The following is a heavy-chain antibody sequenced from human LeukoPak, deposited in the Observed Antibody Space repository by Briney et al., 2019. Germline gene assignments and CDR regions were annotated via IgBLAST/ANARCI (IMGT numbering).Heavy chain of an antibody. V-gene: IGHV1-2*02. D-gene: IGHD2-2*01. CDR2: INPNSGGT. CDR1: GYTFTGHY. Sequence: ASVKVSCKASGYTFTGHYMHWVRQAPGQGLEWMGWINPNSGGTNYAQKFQGRVTMTRDTFISTAYMELSRLRSDDTAVYYCARSSHLYCSSTSCEDWGQGTLVTVSS. J-gene: IGHJ4*02. CDR3: ARSSHLYCSSTSCED.